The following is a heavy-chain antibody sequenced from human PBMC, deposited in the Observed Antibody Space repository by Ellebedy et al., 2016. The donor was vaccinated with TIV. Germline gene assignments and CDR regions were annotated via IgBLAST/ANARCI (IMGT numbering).Heavy chain of an antibody. Sequence: GESLKISCAASGFTFSTYAMTWVRQAPGRGLEWVSLIYSDGNTNYADSVRGRFTISRDSSKNTLDLQMNSLRAEDTAVYYCAREAYCSGGTCYSPHWGQGTLVTVSS. CDR3: AREAYCSGGTCYSPH. D-gene: IGHD2-15*01. CDR2: IYSDGNT. V-gene: IGHV3-53*01. CDR1: GFTFSTYA. J-gene: IGHJ4*02.